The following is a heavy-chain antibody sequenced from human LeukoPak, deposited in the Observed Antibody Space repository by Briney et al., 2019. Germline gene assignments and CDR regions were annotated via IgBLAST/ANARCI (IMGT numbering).Heavy chain of an antibody. Sequence: ASVKVSCKASGYTFTGYYMHWVRQAPGQGLEWMGWINPNSGGTNYAQKFQGRVTMTRDTSISTAYMELSRLRPDDTAVYYCARDHTPGDTYGSHALQYYFDYWGQGTLVTVSS. CDR1: GYTFTGYY. CDR3: ARDHTPGDTYGSHALQYYFDY. CDR2: INPNSGGT. V-gene: IGHV1-2*02. D-gene: IGHD5-18*01. J-gene: IGHJ4*02.